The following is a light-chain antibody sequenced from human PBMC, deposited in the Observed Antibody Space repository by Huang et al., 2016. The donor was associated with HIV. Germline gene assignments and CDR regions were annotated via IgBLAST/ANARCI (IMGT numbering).Light chain of an antibody. Sequence: DIVMTQSPDSLAVSLGERATINCKSSQHILHDSDSRNDLAWYQQKPGQPPKLRIHWASIRKSGVPDRFVGSGCGTDFTLTISSLQAEDVAVYYCQQYYSSPFTVGPGTNVDI. J-gene: IGKJ3*01. V-gene: IGKV4-1*01. CDR1: QHILHDSDSRND. CDR2: WAS. CDR3: QQYYSSPFT.